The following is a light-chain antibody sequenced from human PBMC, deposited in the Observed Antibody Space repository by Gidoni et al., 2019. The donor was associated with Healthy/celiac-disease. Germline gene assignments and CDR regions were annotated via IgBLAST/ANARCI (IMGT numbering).Light chain of an antibody. CDR3: YSTDISGTLSV. CDR2: EDN. CDR1: ALPKKY. V-gene: IGLV3-10*01. J-gene: IGLJ2*01. Sequence: SYELTQPPSVSVSPGQTARITCSGDALPKKYAYWYQKKSGQAPVLVIYEDNKRHSGTPERFSGSSSGTMATLTISGAQVEDEGDYYCYSTDISGTLSVFGGGTKLTVL.